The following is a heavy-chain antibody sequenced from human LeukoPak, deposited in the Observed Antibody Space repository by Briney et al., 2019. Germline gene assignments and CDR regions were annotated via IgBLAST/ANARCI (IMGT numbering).Heavy chain of an antibody. Sequence: GGSLRLSCAASGFTFSDYYMSWIRQAPGKGLEWVSYISGSSTYTKYADSVKGRFTISRDNAQNPLYLQMNSLRAEDTAVYYCARRYRVGALDMGAFDIWGQGTLVTVSS. CDR3: ARRYRVGALDMGAFDI. D-gene: IGHD1-26*01. CDR2: ISGSSTYT. V-gene: IGHV3-11*06. CDR1: GFTFSDYY. J-gene: IGHJ3*02.